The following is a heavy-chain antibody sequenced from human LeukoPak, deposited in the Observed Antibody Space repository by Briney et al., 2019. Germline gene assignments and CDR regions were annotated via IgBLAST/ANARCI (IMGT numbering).Heavy chain of an antibody. D-gene: IGHD3-3*01. CDR1: GFTFSSYG. J-gene: IGHJ4*02. Sequence: PGGSLRLSCAASGFTFSSYGMHWVRQAPGKGLEWVAVISYDGSNKYYADSVKGRFTISRGNSKNTLYLQMNSLRAEDMAVYYCARSTRITIFGVPPSYWGQGTLVTVSS. CDR3: ARSTRITIFGVPPSY. V-gene: IGHV3-30*03. CDR2: ISYDGSNK.